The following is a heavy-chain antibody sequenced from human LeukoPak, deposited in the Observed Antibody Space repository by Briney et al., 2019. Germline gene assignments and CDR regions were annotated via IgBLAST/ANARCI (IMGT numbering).Heavy chain of an antibody. CDR2: IKKDGSEK. V-gene: IGHV3-7*03. CDR3: AREGGRAGFDY. Sequence: GGSLRLSCVASGFTFSNFWMSWVRQAPGKGLEWVANIKKDGSEKFYMDSVEGRFTISRDNAKNSPHLQMNSLRAEDRAVYYCAREGGRAGFDYWGQGTLVTVSS. CDR1: GFTFSNFW. J-gene: IGHJ4*02. D-gene: IGHD3-16*01.